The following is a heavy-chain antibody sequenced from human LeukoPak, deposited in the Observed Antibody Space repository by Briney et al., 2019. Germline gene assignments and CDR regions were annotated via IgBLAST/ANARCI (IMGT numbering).Heavy chain of an antibody. CDR3: ATEWADAFDV. J-gene: IGHJ3*01. D-gene: IGHD1-26*01. CDR2: VSAYNGNT. Sequence: GASVKVSCKASGYTFTSYGISWVRQAPGQGLEWMGWVSAYNGNTNYAQKLQGRVTVTADESTSTAYMELSSLRSEDTAMYYCATEWADAFDVWGQGTMVTVSS. V-gene: IGHV1-18*01. CDR1: GYTFTSYG.